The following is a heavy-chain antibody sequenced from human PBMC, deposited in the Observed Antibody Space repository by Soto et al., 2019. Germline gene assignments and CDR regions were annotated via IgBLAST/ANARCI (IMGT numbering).Heavy chain of an antibody. CDR3: ARGTAAGNFFCFDP. V-gene: IGHV4-34*01. D-gene: IGHD6-13*01. CDR2: TNNSGST. CDR1: GGSLSGYY. J-gene: IGHJ5*02. Sequence: SETLSLTCAVYGGSLSGYYWSWVRQPQGKRLEWIGETNNSGSTNYNPSLKSRVTISVDSSKNQFSLTLSSVTAAVTAVYCCARGTAAGNFFCFDPGGQGTLVTFSS.